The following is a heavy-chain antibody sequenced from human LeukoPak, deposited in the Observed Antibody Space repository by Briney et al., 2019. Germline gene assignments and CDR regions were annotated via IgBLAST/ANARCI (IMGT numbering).Heavy chain of an antibody. D-gene: IGHD5-18*01. CDR3: AAPTAMGPYYYYGMDV. J-gene: IGHJ6*02. CDR1: GGSISSSSYY. Sequence: SETLSLTCTVSGGSISSSSYYWGWIRQPPGTGLEWIGSIYYSGSTYYNPSLKSRVTISVDTSKNQFSLKPSSVTAADTAVYYCAAPTAMGPYYYYGMDVWGQGTTVTVSS. V-gene: IGHV4-39*01. CDR2: IYYSGST.